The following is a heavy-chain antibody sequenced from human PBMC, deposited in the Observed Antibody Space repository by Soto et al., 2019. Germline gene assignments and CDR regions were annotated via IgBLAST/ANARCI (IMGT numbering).Heavy chain of an antibody. J-gene: IGHJ5*02. D-gene: IGHD1-7*01. Sequence: ASVKVSCKASGGTFSSYAISWVRQAPGQGLEWMGGIIPIFGTANYARKFQGRVTMTADESTSTAYMELSSLRSEDTAVYYCARVTGTTMDLEFDPWGQGTLVTVSS. CDR3: ARVTGTTMDLEFDP. V-gene: IGHV1-69*13. CDR2: IIPIFGTA. CDR1: GGTFSSYA.